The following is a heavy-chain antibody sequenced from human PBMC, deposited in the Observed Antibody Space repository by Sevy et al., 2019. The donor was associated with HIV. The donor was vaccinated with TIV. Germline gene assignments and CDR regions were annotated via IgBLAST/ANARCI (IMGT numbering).Heavy chain of an antibody. CDR2: IYPGDSET. CDR1: GYSFANNW. J-gene: IGHJ4*02. CDR3: ARLPVAAAGLYYFDF. Sequence: GESLKISCKGSGYSFANNWIGWVRQMPGKGLEWMGIIYPGDSETTYGQSFQGRVTISVDKSITTAYLQWSSLKASDTARYYCARLPVAAAGLYYFDFWGQGTLVTVSS. D-gene: IGHD6-13*01. V-gene: IGHV5-51*01.